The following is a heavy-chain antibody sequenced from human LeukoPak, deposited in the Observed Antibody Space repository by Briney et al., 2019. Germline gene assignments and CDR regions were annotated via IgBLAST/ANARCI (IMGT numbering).Heavy chain of an antibody. CDR1: GGSFSGYY. V-gene: IGHV4-34*01. CDR3: ARRGYYYDSSGRVPFDY. D-gene: IGHD3-22*01. Sequence: SETLSLTCAVYGGSFSGYYWSWIRQPPGKGLEWIGEINHSGSTNYNPSLKSRATISVDTSKNQFSLKLSSVTAADTAVYYCARRGYYYDSSGRVPFDYWGQGTLVTVSS. J-gene: IGHJ4*02. CDR2: INHSGST.